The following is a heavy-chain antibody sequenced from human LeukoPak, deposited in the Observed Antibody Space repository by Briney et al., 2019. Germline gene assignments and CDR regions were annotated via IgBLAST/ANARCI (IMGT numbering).Heavy chain of an antibody. CDR3: ARMLGGSGWTAYY. V-gene: IGHV1-2*02. J-gene: IGHJ4*02. Sequence: GASVKVSCKASGHTFTGYYMHWVRQAPGQGLEWMGWINPNSGGTNYAQKFQGRVTMTRDTSISTAYMELSRLRSDDTAVYYCARMLGGSGWTAYYWGQGTLVTVSS. CDR1: GHTFTGYY. D-gene: IGHD6-19*01. CDR2: INPNSGGT.